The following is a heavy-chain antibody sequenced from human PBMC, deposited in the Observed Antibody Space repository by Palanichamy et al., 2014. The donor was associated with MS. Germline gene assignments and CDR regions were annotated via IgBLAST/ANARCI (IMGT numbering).Heavy chain of an antibody. Sequence: QVQLQESGPGLVKPSETLSLTCTVSGGSISTYYWSWIRQPPGKGLEWIGYIYYSGSTSYNPSLKSRVTISVDTSKSQFSLRLSSVTAADTAVYYCARLIPSGVVMYGMDVWGQGTTVTVSS. D-gene: IGHD3-3*01. CDR2: IYYSGST. CDR3: ARLIPSGVVMYGMDV. J-gene: IGHJ6*02. CDR1: GGSISTYY. V-gene: IGHV4-59*08.